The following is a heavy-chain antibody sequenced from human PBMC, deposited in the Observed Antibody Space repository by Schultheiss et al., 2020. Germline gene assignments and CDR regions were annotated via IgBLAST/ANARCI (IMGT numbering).Heavy chain of an antibody. V-gene: IGHV3-9*01. Sequence: GGSLRLSCAASGFTFDDYAMHWVRQAPGKGLEWVSGISWNSGSIGYADSVKGRFTISRDNAKNSLYLQMNSLRAEDTALYYCARGHGEWGQGTLVTVSS. D-gene: IGHD3-10*01. J-gene: IGHJ4*02. CDR3: ARGHGE. CDR1: GFTFDDYA. CDR2: ISWNSGSI.